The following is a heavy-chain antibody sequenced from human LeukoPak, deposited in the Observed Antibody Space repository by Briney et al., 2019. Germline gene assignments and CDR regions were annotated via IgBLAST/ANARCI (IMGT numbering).Heavy chain of an antibody. CDR1: GGSFSGYY. CDR3: ARLRLVWFDP. J-gene: IGHJ5*02. V-gene: IGHV4-34*01. CDR2: INHSGST. Sequence: PSETLSLTCAVYGGSFSGYYWSWIRQPPGKGLEWIGEINHSGSTNYNPSLKSRVTISVDTSKNQFSLKLSSVTAADTAVYYCARLRLVWFDPWGQGTLVTVSS. D-gene: IGHD2-21*01.